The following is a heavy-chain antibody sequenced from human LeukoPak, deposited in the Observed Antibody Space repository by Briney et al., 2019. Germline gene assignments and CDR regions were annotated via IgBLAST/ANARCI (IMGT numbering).Heavy chain of an antibody. CDR3: ARDSNNYYGSGRGYYYYYYYMDV. V-gene: IGHV3-48*01. CDR2: ISSSSSTI. Sequence: GGSLRPSCAASGFTLSSYSMNWVRPAPGRGLEWVSYISSSSSTIYYADSVKGRFTISRDNAKNSLYLQMNSLRAEDTAVYYCARDSNNYYGSGRGYYYYYYYMDVWGKGTTVTVSS. D-gene: IGHD3-10*01. CDR1: GFTLSSYS. J-gene: IGHJ6*03.